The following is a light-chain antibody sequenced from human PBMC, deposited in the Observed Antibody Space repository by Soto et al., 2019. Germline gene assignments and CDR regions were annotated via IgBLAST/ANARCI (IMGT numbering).Light chain of an antibody. CDR1: SSDVGDYKY. CDR3: NSCTDTTSLI. V-gene: IGLV2-14*01. Sequence: ALTQPASVSGSPGQSITISCTGTSSDVGDYKYVSWYQQHPGKAPKLIIYEVSNRPSGISNRFSGSKSGNTASLTISGLQAEDEADYYCNSCTDTTSLIFGGGTKLTVL. CDR2: EVS. J-gene: IGLJ2*01.